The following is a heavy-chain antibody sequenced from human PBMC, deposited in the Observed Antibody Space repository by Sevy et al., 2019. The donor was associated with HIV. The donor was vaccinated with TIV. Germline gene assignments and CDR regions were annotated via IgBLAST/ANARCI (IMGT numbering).Heavy chain of an antibody. CDR1: GGSITSLY. D-gene: IGHD1-26*01. Sequence: ETLSLTCTVSGGSITSLYWNWIRQPPGKGLEWIANIYYNGHINYNPSLKSRVTLSLDTSKNQFSLRLGSVTAADTAMYYCAGENAWGRGYSWGQGTLVTVSS. V-gene: IGHV4-59*08. CDR3: AGENAWGRGYS. CDR2: IYYNGHI. J-gene: IGHJ4*02.